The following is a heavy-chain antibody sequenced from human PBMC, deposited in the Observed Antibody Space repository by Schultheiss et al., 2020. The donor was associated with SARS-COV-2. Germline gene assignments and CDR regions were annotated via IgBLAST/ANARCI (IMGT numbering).Heavy chain of an antibody. V-gene: IGHV3-7*03. Sequence: GGPLRLSCAASGFNLRNYWMDWVRQAPGKGLEWVANIKQDGSVKHYVASVRGRFIASRDNAKNSLDLQMNSLRVDDTAVYYCVKEGEEMGTSWGQGTLVTVSS. CDR1: GFNLRNYW. CDR3: VKEGEEMGTS. J-gene: IGHJ4*02. CDR2: IKQDGSVK. D-gene: IGHD5-24*01.